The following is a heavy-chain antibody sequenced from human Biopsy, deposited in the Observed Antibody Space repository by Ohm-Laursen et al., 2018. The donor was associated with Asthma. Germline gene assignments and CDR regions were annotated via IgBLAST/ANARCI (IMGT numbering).Heavy chain of an antibody. CDR2: MWFDGSNK. V-gene: IGHV3-33*01. D-gene: IGHD3-10*01. Sequence: SLRLSCTASGFTFGSYGLHWVRQAPGKGLEWVAGMWFDGSNKHYADSVKGRFTISRDNSKNTLYLQMNSLRAEDTALYYCGRERSYMVDYWGQGTLVIVSS. J-gene: IGHJ4*02. CDR1: GFTFGSYG. CDR3: GRERSYMVDY.